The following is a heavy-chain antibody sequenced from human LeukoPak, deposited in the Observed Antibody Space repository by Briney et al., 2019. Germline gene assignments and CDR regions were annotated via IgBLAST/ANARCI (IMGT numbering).Heavy chain of an antibody. CDR2: IKQDGSEK. CDR3: ARDRREVVVTAIVY. D-gene: IGHD2-21*02. Sequence: GGSLRLSCAASGFTFSSYWMSWVRQAPGKGLEWVANIKQDGSEKYYVDSVKGRFTISRDNAKNSLYLQMNSLRAEDTAVYYCARDRREVVVTAIVYWGQGTLVTVSS. V-gene: IGHV3-7*01. CDR1: GFTFSSYW. J-gene: IGHJ4*02.